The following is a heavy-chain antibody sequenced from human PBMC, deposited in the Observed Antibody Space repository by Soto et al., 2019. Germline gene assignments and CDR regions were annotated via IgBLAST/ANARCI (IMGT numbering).Heavy chain of an antibody. D-gene: IGHD2-15*01. Sequence: QQQLQESGSGLVKPLETLSLACTVSGLSIDRGAYSWSWIRQPPGKGLEWVGSISQGGDPYYNPSLTGRVTISVDRPRNQFSLNLTSVTAADTAVYYCASLSGYRYYFDYWGQGILVTVSS. CDR1: GLSIDRGAYS. CDR2: ISQGGDP. CDR3: ASLSGYRYYFDY. V-gene: IGHV4-30-2*01. J-gene: IGHJ4*02.